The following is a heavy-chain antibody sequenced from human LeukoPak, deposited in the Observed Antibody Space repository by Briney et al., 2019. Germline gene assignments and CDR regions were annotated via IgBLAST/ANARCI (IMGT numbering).Heavy chain of an antibody. CDR1: GFTFSGYA. Sequence: GGSLRFSCTASGFTFSGYAMSWVRQTPGKGVGWVSSISGSGEMTYYADSVKGRFNISRDNSRKTLYLQMNSLRAEDTAIYYCAKDRVVRGLMGALDQWGQGTLVTVSS. V-gene: IGHV3-23*01. J-gene: IGHJ4*02. D-gene: IGHD3-10*01. CDR3: AKDRVVRGLMGALDQ. CDR2: ISGSGEMT.